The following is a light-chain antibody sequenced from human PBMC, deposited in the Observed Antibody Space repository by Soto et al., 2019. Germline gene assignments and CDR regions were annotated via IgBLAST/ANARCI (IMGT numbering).Light chain of an antibody. CDR1: SSDVGGYNY. Sequence: QSALTQTASVSGSPGQSITISCTGTSSDVGGYNYVSWYQQHPGKAPKLIIYDVSNRPSGISNRFSGSKSGNTASLTISGLQAEDEADYYCSSYISRSIPVVFGGGTKLTVL. V-gene: IGLV2-14*01. CDR2: DVS. CDR3: SSYISRSIPVV. J-gene: IGLJ2*01.